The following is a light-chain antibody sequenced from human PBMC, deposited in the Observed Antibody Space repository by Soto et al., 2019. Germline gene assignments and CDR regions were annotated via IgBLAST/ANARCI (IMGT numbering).Light chain of an antibody. CDR2: WAS. Sequence: DIVMTQSPDSLAVSLGERATINCKSSQTVLYSSNNKNYLAWYQQKPGQPPKLLIYWASTRESGVPDRFSGSGSGTDFTLTISRLEPEDFAVYHCQQYGSTPRTFGQGTKVETK. CDR1: QTVLYSSNNKNY. J-gene: IGKJ1*01. V-gene: IGKV4-1*01. CDR3: QQYGSTPRT.